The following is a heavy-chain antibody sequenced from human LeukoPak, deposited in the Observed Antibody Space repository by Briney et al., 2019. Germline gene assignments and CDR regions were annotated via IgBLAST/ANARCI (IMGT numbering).Heavy chain of an antibody. J-gene: IGHJ4*02. CDR2: ISGSGGST. CDR3: AKDQTAVAAKTGFY. CDR1: GFTFSSYA. V-gene: IGHV3-23*01. Sequence: PGGSQRLSCAASGFTFSSYAMSWVRQAPGKGLEWVSAISGSGGSTYYADSVKGRFTISRDNSKNTLYLQMNSLRAEDTAVYYCAKDQTAVAAKTGFYWGQGTLVTVSS. D-gene: IGHD2-15*01.